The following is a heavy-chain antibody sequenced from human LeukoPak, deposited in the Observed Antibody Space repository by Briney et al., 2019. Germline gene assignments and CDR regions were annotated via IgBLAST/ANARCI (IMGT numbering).Heavy chain of an antibody. J-gene: IGHJ4*02. CDR3: ARGPAGDSGNFDY. V-gene: IGHV3-21*01. CDR2: ISGGSTYI. D-gene: IGHD3-10*01. Sequence: GGSLRLSCGASRFTFATYSLNWARQAPGKGLEWVSSISGGSTYIYYADSVKGRFTISRDNAKKSLFLQMNSLRAEDTAVYYCARGPAGDSGNFDYWGQGTLVTVSS. CDR1: RFTFATYS.